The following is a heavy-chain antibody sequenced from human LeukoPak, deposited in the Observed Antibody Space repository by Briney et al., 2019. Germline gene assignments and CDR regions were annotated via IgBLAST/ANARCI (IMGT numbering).Heavy chain of an antibody. J-gene: IGHJ4*02. Sequence: PETLSLTCTVSGGSISSYYWSWVRQPPGKGLEWIGYIYYSGSTNYNPSLKSRVTISVDTSKNQFSLKLSSVTAADTAVYYCARLRSWNYADYWGQGTLVTVSS. D-gene: IGHD1-7*01. CDR1: GGSISSYY. CDR3: ARLRSWNYADY. V-gene: IGHV4-59*01. CDR2: IYYSGST.